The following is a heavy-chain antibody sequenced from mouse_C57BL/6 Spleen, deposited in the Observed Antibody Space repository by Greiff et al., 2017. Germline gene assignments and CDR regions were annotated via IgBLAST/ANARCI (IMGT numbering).Heavy chain of an antibody. CDR3: ARRDYSYYFDY. V-gene: IGHV1-81*01. CDR1: GYTFTSYG. D-gene: IGHD1-1*02. J-gene: IGHJ2*01. Sequence: VQLQQSGAELARPGASVKLSCKASGYTFTSYGISWVKQRTGQGLEWIGEIYPRSGNTYYNEKFKGKATLTADKSSSTAYMELRSLTSEDAAVYFCARRDYSYYFDYWGQGTTLTVSS. CDR2: IYPRSGNT.